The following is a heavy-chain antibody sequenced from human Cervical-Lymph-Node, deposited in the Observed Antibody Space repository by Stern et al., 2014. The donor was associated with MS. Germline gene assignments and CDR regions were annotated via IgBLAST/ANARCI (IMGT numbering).Heavy chain of an antibody. V-gene: IGHV3-33*01. Sequence: DQLVESGGGVVQPGRSLRLSCAASGFTFSSYGMHWVRQAPGKGLEWVAVIWYDGSNKYYADSVKGRFTISRDNSKNTLYLQMNSLRAEDTAVYYCARLGEYYDSSGYCDYWGQGTLVTVSS. CDR3: ARLGEYYDSSGYCDY. CDR2: IWYDGSNK. CDR1: GFTFSSYG. D-gene: IGHD3-22*01. J-gene: IGHJ4*02.